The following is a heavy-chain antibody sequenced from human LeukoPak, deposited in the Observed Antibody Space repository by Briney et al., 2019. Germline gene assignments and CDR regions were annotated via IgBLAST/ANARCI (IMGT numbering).Heavy chain of an antibody. J-gene: IGHJ4*02. CDR3: ATERPNLLIPHAPFDS. Sequence: ASVKASCKVSGYTLTELSIHWVRQIPGKGLEWLAGFDPESGETFYAQKFQGRVTMTEDTSTDAAYMELSNLRSEDTALYYCATERPNLLIPHAPFDSWGQGTLVTVSS. D-gene: IGHD1-14*01. CDR2: FDPESGET. CDR1: GYTLTELS. V-gene: IGHV1-24*01.